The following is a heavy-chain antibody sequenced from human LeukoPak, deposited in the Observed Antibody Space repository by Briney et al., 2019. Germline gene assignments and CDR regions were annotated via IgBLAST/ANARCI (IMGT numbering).Heavy chain of an antibody. J-gene: IGHJ4*02. CDR1: GFTFINYA. D-gene: IGHD1-26*01. CDR3: ARGGAIAGFDY. V-gene: IGHV3-23*01. CDR2: ISGTGGST. Sequence: TGGSLRLSCAASGFTFINYAMSWVRQAPGKGLEWVSAISGTGGSTYYADSVKGRFTTSRDNSKNTLYLQMSSLRAEDTAVYYCARGGAIAGFDYWGQGTLGTVSS.